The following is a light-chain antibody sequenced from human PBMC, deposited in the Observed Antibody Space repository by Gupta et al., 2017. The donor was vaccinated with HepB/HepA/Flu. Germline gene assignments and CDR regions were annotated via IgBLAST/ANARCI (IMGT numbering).Light chain of an antibody. CDR2: DVS. J-gene: IGLJ2*01. CDR3: SSYTSSSTVV. V-gene: IGLV2-14*01. CDR1: SSDLGAYNY. Sequence: QSALTQPASVSGSPGQSIAISCTGTSSDLGAYNYVSWHQQDPGKAPKLMIYDVSNRPSGVSNRFSGSNSGNTASLTISGLQAEDEADYYCSSYTSSSTVVFGGGTKLTVL.